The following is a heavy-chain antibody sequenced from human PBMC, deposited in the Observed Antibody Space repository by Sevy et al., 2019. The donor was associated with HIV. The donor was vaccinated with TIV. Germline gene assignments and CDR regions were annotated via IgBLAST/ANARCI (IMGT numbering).Heavy chain of an antibody. J-gene: IGHJ4*02. CDR2: TDYSGSN. CDR1: GGSISSGAFY. Sequence: SETLSLTCTVSGGSISSGAFYWSWIRQHPGKGLEWIGYTDYSGSNYYSPSLKSRIIISVDTSKNQFYLKLSSMTAAETAVYYCARSTKVDLLRFDSWGQGILVTVSS. V-gene: IGHV4-31*03. D-gene: IGHD2-15*01. CDR3: ARSTKVDLLRFDS.